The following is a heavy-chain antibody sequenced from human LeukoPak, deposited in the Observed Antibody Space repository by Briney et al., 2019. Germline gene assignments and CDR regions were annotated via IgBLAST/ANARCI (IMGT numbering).Heavy chain of an antibody. V-gene: IGHV1-8*01. Sequence: ASVKVSCKASGYTFTSYDINWVRQATGQGLEWMGWMNPNSGNTGYARKFQGRVTMTRNTSISTTYVELSSLRSEDTAVYYCARGSRRNLLYFFDLWGQGTLVTVSS. CDR3: ARGSRRNLLYFFDL. J-gene: IGHJ4*02. CDR2: MNPNSGNT. D-gene: IGHD1-14*01. CDR1: GYTFTSYD.